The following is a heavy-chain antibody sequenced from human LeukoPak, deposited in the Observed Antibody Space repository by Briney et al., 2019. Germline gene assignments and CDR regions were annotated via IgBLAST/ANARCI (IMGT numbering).Heavy chain of an antibody. J-gene: IGHJ4*02. Sequence: GGSLRLSCAASGFTFSTYGMSWVRQAPGKGLEWVAVISYDGDHKYYPDSVKGRFTISRDNSKNTVYLQMNSLRVEDTAVYFCAREHYSGNYYVFDYWGQGTLVTVSS. D-gene: IGHD1-26*01. CDR1: GFTFSTYG. CDR2: ISYDGDHK. V-gene: IGHV3-30*03. CDR3: AREHYSGNYYVFDY.